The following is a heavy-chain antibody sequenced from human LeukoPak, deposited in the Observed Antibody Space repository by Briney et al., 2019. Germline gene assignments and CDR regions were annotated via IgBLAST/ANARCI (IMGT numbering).Heavy chain of an antibody. J-gene: IGHJ4*02. CDR1: GFTFSSYG. CDR2: ISYDGSNK. D-gene: IGHD5-12*01. CDR3: AKGQGYSGYDWGGFDY. V-gene: IGHV3-30*18. Sequence: GGSLRLSCAASGFTFSSYGMHWVRQAPGKGLEWVAVISYDGSNKYYADSVKGRFTISRDNSKNTLYLQMSSLRAEDTAVYYCAKGQGYSGYDWGGFDYWGQGTLVTVSS.